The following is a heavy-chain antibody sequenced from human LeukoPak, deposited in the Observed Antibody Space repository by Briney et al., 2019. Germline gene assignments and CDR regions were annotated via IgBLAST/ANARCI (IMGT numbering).Heavy chain of an antibody. CDR2: IYPGDSDT. CDR1: GYSFTSYW. J-gene: IGHJ4*02. Sequence: GESLKISCKGSGYSFTSYWIGWVRQLPGKGLEWMGIIYPGDSDTRYSPSFQGQVTISADKSISTAYLQWSSLKASDSAMYYCARPVGSSSSFIDYWGQGTLATVSS. D-gene: IGHD6-6*01. V-gene: IGHV5-51*01. CDR3: ARPVGSSSSFIDY.